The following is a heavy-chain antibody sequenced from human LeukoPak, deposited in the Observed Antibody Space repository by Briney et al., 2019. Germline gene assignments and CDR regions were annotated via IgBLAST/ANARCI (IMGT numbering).Heavy chain of an antibody. Sequence: ASVKVSCKASGYSFTSYDINWVRQATGQGLEWMGWMNPNSGNTGYAQKIQGRVTITRNTSISTAYMELSSLRSEDTAVYYCARTPIVPKGYCSSTSCHVGYMDVWGKGTTVTVSS. CDR2: MNPNSGNT. CDR1: GYSFTSYD. V-gene: IGHV1-8*03. CDR3: ARTPIVPKGYCSSTSCHVGYMDV. J-gene: IGHJ6*03. D-gene: IGHD2-2*01.